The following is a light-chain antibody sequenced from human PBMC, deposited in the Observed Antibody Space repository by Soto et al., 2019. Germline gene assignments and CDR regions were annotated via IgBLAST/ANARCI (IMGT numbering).Light chain of an antibody. CDR3: QQRSNWPIT. CDR1: QSVSNNY. V-gene: IGKV3D-20*02. J-gene: IGKJ5*01. Sequence: VFPPPHAPLVLSPEGTTIPSWTISQSVSNNYLAWYQQKPGQAPRLLIYGASNRATGIPDRFSGSGSGTDFTLTISSLEPEDFAVYYCQQRSNWPITFGQGTRLEI. CDR2: GAS.